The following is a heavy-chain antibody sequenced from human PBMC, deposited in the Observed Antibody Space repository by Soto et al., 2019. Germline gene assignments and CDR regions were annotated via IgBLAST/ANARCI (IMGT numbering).Heavy chain of an antibody. CDR2: ISYDGSNK. Sequence: QVQLVESGGGVVQPGRSLRLSCAASGVTFNTYAMHWVRQAPGKGLEWVAVISYDGSNKYYADSVKGRFTISRDNSKNTRYLQMNSLRAGDTAVYYCARTYDSSGPFDYWGQGTLVTVSA. CDR1: GVTFNTYA. D-gene: IGHD3-22*01. V-gene: IGHV3-30-3*01. J-gene: IGHJ4*02. CDR3: ARTYDSSGPFDY.